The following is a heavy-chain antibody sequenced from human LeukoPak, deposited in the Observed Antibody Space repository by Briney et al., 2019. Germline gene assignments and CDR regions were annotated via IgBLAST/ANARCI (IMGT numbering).Heavy chain of an antibody. J-gene: IGHJ3*02. CDR1: GYTFTGYY. CDR3: ANQEWLRFNLNAFDI. V-gene: IGHV1-2*02. Sequence: GASVKVSCKASGYTFTGYYMHWVRQAPGQGLEWMGWINPNSGGTNYAQKFQGRVTMTRDTSISTAYMELSRLRSDDTAVYYCANQEWLRFNLNAFDIWGQGTMVTVSS. D-gene: IGHD5-12*01. CDR2: INPNSGGT.